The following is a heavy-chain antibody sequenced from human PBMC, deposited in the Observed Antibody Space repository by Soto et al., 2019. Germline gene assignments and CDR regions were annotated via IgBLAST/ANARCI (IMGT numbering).Heavy chain of an antibody. CDR3: AGDAAMAGETDRFDY. V-gene: IGHV4-4*02. Sequence: SETLSLTCTVSGGSIKTDVWWSWLRRPPGKGLEWIGEIYQNGHTNYNPSLKSRATLSVDTARNQFSLTLTSVTAADTAMYYCAGDAAMAGETDRFDYWGQGTLVTVSS. J-gene: IGHJ4*02. CDR1: GGSIKTDVW. CDR2: IYQNGHT. D-gene: IGHD2-2*01.